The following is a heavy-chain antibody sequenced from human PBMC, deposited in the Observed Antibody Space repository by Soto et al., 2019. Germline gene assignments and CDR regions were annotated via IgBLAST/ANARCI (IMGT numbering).Heavy chain of an antibody. CDR3: AREGAAGIGWFDP. Sequence: QVQLVESGGGVVQPGRSLRLSCAASGFTFSSYGMHWVRQAPGKGLEWVAVIWYDGSNKYYADSVKGRFTISRDNSKNTLYRQMNSLRAEDTAVYYCAREGAAGIGWFDPWGQGTLVTVSS. J-gene: IGHJ5*02. V-gene: IGHV3-33*01. CDR2: IWYDGSNK. D-gene: IGHD6-13*01. CDR1: GFTFSSYG.